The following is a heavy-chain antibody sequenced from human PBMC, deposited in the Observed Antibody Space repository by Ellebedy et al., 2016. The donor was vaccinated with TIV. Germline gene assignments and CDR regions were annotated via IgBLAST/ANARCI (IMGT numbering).Heavy chain of an antibody. J-gene: IGHJ4*02. D-gene: IGHD4-17*01. Sequence: ASVKVSCXASGYTFTSYYMHWVRQAPGQGLEWMGIINPSGGSTSYAQKFQGRVTMTEDTSTDTAYMELSSLRSEDTAVYYCATVADGDLGFDYWGQGTLVTVSS. CDR2: INPSGGST. V-gene: IGHV1-46*01. CDR3: ATVADGDLGFDY. CDR1: GYTFTSYY.